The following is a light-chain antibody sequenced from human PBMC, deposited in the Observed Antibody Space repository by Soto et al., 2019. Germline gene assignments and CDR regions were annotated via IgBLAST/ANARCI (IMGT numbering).Light chain of an antibody. CDR2: DTS. Sequence: QAVVTKEPSLTVSPGGTVTLTCGSSTGAVTSGHYPYWFQQKPGQAPRTLIYDTSNKHSWTPARFSGSLLGGKAALTLSGAQPEDDAEYYCLLSYSGARPVVFGGGTKLT. J-gene: IGLJ2*01. CDR3: LLSYSGARPVV. V-gene: IGLV7-46*01. CDR1: TGAVTSGHY.